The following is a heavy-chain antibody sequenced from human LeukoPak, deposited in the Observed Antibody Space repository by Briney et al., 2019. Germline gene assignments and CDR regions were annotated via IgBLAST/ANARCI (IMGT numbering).Heavy chain of an antibody. Sequence: APVKVSCKASGYTFTSYGISWVRQAPGQRLEWMGWINAGNGNTKYSQKFQGRVTITRDTSASTAYMELSSLRSEDTAVYYCARDQVYSSGWYYWGQGTLVTVSS. CDR2: INAGNGNT. CDR3: ARDQVYSSGWYY. V-gene: IGHV1-3*01. D-gene: IGHD6-19*01. J-gene: IGHJ4*02. CDR1: GYTFTSYG.